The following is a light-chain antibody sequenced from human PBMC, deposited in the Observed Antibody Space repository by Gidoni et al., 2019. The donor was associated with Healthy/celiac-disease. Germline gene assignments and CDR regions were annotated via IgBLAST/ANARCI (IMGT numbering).Light chain of an antibody. Sequence: DIQMTQSPSSLSASVGDRVTITCRASQRISSYLNWYQQKPGKAPKLLIYAASSLQSGVPSRFSGSGSGTDFTLTISSLQPEDFATYYCQQSYSTPFTFXXXTKVEIK. CDR3: QQSYSTPFT. CDR2: AAS. CDR1: QRISSY. J-gene: IGKJ4*01. V-gene: IGKV1-39*01.